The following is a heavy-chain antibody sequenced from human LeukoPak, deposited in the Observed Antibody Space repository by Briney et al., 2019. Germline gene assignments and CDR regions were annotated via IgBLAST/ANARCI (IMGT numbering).Heavy chain of an antibody. CDR2: IIPIFGTA. Sequence: SVKVSCKASGGTFSSYAISWVRQAPGQGLEWMGGIIPIFGTANYAQKFQGRVTITADKSTSTAYMELSSLRSEDTAVYYCARLYTHYDSSGYYYEDYWGQGTLVTVSS. CDR3: ARLYTHYDSSGYYYEDY. J-gene: IGHJ4*02. CDR1: GGTFSSYA. V-gene: IGHV1-69*06. D-gene: IGHD3-22*01.